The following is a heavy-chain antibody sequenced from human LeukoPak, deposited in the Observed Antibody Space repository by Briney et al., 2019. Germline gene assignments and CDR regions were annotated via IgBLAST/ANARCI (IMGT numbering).Heavy chain of an antibody. V-gene: IGHV5-51*01. J-gene: IGHJ4*02. CDR2: IYPGDSDT. CDR1: GYSFTSYW. D-gene: IGHD6-13*01. Sequence: GESLKISCKGSGYSFTSYWIGWVRQMPGKGLEWMGIIYPGDSDTRYSPSFQGQVTISADKSISTAYLQWNSLKASDTAMYCCARLERYSSSGVDYWGQGTLVTVSS. CDR3: ARLERYSSSGVDY.